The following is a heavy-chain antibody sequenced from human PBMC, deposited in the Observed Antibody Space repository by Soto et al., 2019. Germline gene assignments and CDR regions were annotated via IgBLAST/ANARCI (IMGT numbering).Heavy chain of an antibody. Sequence: SETLSLTCTVSGGSISGYYWSWIRQPPGKGLEWIGYMYNTGSTVYNPSFKSRVTISVDTSKNQFSLKLNSVTAADTAVYYCARGLTTVYLMRRYYAFDIWCQGTMVT. D-gene: IGHD4-4*01. V-gene: IGHV4-59*01. CDR1: GGSISGYY. CDR3: ARGLTTVYLMRRYYAFDI. J-gene: IGHJ3*02. CDR2: MYNTGST.